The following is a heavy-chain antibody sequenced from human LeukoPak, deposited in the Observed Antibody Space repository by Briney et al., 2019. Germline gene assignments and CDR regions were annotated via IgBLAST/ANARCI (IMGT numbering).Heavy chain of an antibody. J-gene: IGHJ4*02. Sequence: GGSLRLSCAASGFTFSSYAMHWVRQAPGKGLEWVAVISYDGSNKYYADSVKGRFTISRDNSKNTLYLQMNSLRAEDTAVYYCARVGSTMIVVVDLDYWGQGTLVTVSS. CDR1: GFTFSSYA. D-gene: IGHD3-22*01. V-gene: IGHV3-30-3*01. CDR3: ARVGSTMIVVVDLDY. CDR2: ISYDGSNK.